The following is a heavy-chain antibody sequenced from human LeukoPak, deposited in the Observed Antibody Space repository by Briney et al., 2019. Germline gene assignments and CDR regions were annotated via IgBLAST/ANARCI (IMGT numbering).Heavy chain of an antibody. V-gene: IGHV1-2*02. CDR3: ASLVQTTTTGPTTP. CDR1: GYTFTGYY. Sequence: ASVKVSCKASGYTFTGYYMHWVRHAPGQGLEWMGWINPNSGDTNYAQKFQGGVTMTRDTSISTAYMELSSLRSDDTALYYCASLVQTTTTGPTTPWGQGTLVTVSS. J-gene: IGHJ5*02. CDR2: INPNSGDT. D-gene: IGHD1-1*01.